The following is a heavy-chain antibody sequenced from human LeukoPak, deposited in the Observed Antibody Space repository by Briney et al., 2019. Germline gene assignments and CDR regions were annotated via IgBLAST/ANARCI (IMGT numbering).Heavy chain of an antibody. D-gene: IGHD6-13*01. CDR2: IYYSGST. Sequence: PSETLSLTCTVSGGSISSYYWSWIRQPPGKGLEWIGYIYYSGSTNYNPSLKSRVTISVDTSKNQFSLKLSSVTAADTAVYYRAVSSWSLETFDYWGQGTLVTVSS. CDR1: GGSISSYY. CDR3: AVSSWSLETFDY. V-gene: IGHV4-59*01. J-gene: IGHJ4*02.